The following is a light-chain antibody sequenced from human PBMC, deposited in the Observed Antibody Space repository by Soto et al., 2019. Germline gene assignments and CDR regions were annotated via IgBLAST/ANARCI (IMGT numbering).Light chain of an antibody. CDR2: EVS. CDR3: SSYAGSNNHVV. V-gene: IGLV2-8*01. Sequence: QSVLTQPPPASGSPGQSVTISCTGTSSDVGGYNYVSWYQQHPGKAPKLMIYEVSKRPSGVPDRFSGSKSGNTASLTVSGLQAEDEADYYCSSYAGSNNHVVFGGGTQLTVL. CDR1: SSDVGGYNY. J-gene: IGLJ2*01.